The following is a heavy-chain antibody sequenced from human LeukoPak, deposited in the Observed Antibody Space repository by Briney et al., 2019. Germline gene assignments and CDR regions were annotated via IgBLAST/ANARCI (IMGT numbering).Heavy chain of an antibody. D-gene: IGHD3-10*01. V-gene: IGHV3-49*04. CDR3: TRALGLLWFGEPSNWFDP. J-gene: IGHJ5*02. CDR2: IRSKAYGGTT. Sequence: PGGSLRLSCTASGFTFGDYAMSWVRQAPGKGLEWVGFIRSKAYGGTTEYAASVKGRFTISRDDSKSIAYLQMNSLKTEDTAVYYCTRALGLLWFGEPSNWFDPWGQGTLVTVSS. CDR1: GFTFGDYA.